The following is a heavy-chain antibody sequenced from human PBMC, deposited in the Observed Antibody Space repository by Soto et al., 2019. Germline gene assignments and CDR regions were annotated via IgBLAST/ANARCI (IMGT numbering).Heavy chain of an antibody. CDR1: GFDFSDYY. D-gene: IGHD3-9*01. CDR2: INDGGSFT. V-gene: IGHV3-11*06. J-gene: IGHJ4*02. Sequence: QVQVVESGGGLVKPGGSLRLAWTASGFDFSDYYMTWIRQAPGKGLEWISYINDGGSFTNYADSVKGRFTISRENAKKSLYLQMTSLSPEDTAVYFCARGSRRYTHWGQGTLVTFSS. CDR3: ARGSRRYTH.